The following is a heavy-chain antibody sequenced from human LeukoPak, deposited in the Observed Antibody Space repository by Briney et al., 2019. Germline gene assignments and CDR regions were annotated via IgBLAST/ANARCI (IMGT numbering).Heavy chain of an antibody. V-gene: IGHV4-39*07. Sequence: PSETLSLTCTVSGGSISISSSYWGWIRQPPGKGLEWVGSVHYSGNTFYNPSLKSRVTISLDTSKNQFSLKLRSVTAADTAVYYCASGQQWLMWEHYSYMDVWGKGTTVTVSS. CDR3: ASGQQWLMWEHYSYMDV. CDR2: VHYSGNT. D-gene: IGHD6-19*01. J-gene: IGHJ6*03. CDR1: GGSISISSSY.